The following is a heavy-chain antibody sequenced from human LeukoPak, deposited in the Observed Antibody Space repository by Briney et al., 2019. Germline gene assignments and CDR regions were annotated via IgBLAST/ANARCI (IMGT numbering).Heavy chain of an antibody. Sequence: KASETLSLTCTVSGRSISSSSYYWSWIRQPPGKGLEWIGEINHSGSTNYNPSLKSRVTISVDTSKNQFSLKLSSVTAADTAVYYCARRRTMTPFQHWGQGTLVTVSS. CDR2: INHSGST. D-gene: IGHD3-22*01. V-gene: IGHV4-39*07. CDR3: ARRRTMTPFQH. J-gene: IGHJ1*01. CDR1: GRSISSSSYY.